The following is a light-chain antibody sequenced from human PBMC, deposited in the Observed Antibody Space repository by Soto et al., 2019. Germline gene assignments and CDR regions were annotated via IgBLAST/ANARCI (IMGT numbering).Light chain of an antibody. J-gene: IGKJ1*01. Sequence: EIVLTQSPATLSLSPGERATVSCRASQSISNYLAWYQQKPGQAPRLLIYDASNRASGIPARFSGSGSGTDFTLTISSLEPEDFAVYYCQQRTNWLWTFGQGTKVELK. CDR3: QQRTNWLWT. V-gene: IGKV3-11*01. CDR1: QSISNY. CDR2: DAS.